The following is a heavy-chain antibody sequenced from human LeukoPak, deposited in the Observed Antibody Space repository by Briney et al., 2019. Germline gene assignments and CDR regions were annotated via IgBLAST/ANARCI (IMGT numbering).Heavy chain of an antibody. CDR3: AKGHAVYCSSTSCYLDY. Sequence: PGGSLRLSCAASGFTFSSYAMSWVRQAPGKGLEWVSAISGSGGSTYYADSVKGRFTISRDKSKNTLYLQMNSLRAEDTAVYYCAKGHAVYCSSTSCYLDYWGQGTLVTVSS. CDR1: GFTFSSYA. D-gene: IGHD2-2*01. J-gene: IGHJ4*02. V-gene: IGHV3-23*01. CDR2: ISGSGGST.